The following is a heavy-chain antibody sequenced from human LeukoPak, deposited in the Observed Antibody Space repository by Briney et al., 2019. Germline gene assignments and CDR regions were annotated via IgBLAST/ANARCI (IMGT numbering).Heavy chain of an antibody. D-gene: IGHD2-15*01. CDR3: AKRKNSTGYSSLDQ. J-gene: IGHJ4*02. CDR1: GFTFSSVA. V-gene: IGHV3-23*01. Sequence: GSLILSCVASGFTFSSVALDWVRQAPGRGLEWISVVSRTGSTKYYADSVKGRFTVSRDNSKNTVYLQMNSLRVDYSAVYYCAKRKNSTGYSSLDQWGQGTLVTVSS. CDR2: VSRTGSTK.